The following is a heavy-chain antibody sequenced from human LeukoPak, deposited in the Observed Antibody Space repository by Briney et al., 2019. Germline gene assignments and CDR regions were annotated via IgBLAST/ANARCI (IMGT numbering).Heavy chain of an antibody. CDR3: ARAERGLRFLESPQGFDY. J-gene: IGHJ4*02. V-gene: IGHV4-30-4*08. CDR1: GGPISSGDYY. D-gene: IGHD3-3*01. Sequence: PSETLSLTCTVSGGPISSGDYYWSWIRQPPGKGLEWIGYIYYSRSSYYNPSLKSQVTISVVTSKNQYSLKLSSVTGADTAVYYCARAERGLRFLESPQGFDYWGQGTLVTVSS. CDR2: IYYSRSS.